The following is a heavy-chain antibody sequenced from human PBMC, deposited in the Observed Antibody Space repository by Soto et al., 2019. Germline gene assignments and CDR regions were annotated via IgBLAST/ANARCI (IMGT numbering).Heavy chain of an antibody. CDR1: GFSLSTSGVG. V-gene: IGHV2-5*02. CDR2: IYWDDDK. D-gene: IGHD2-15*01. J-gene: IGHJ4*02. Sequence: QITLKESGPTLVKPTQTLTLTCTFSGFSLSTSGVGVGWIRQPPGKALEWLALIYWDDDKRYSPSLKSRLTITKDTSKNQVVLTMTNMDPVDTATYYCAHSGLSRYCSGGSCLKGTFDYWGLGTLVTVSS. CDR3: AHSGLSRYCSGGSCLKGTFDY.